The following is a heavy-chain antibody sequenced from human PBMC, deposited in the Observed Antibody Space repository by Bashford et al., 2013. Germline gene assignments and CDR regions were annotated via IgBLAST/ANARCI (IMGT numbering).Heavy chain of an antibody. D-gene: IGHD4-11*01. CDR1: GVSISSSNW. V-gene: IGHV4-4*02. CDR3: AKRDGDFSNSYYYYYGMDV. CDR2: IYHSGST. J-gene: IGHJ6*02. Sequence: SETLSLTCAVSGVSISSSNWWNWVRQPPRKGLEWIGEIYHSGSTNYNPSLKSRVIVSVDKSKNQFSLKLTSVTAADTAVYYCAKRDGDFSNSYYYYYGMDVWGQGTTVTVSS.